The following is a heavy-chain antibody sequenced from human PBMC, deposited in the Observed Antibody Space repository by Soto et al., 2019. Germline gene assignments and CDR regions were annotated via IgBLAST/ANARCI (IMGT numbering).Heavy chain of an antibody. V-gene: IGHV1-2*04. CDR3: VIEGVAHTYGCFDP. J-gene: IGHJ5*02. Sequence: QVQLVQSGAEVKKPGASVKVSCEATGYTFTGHYLHWVRQAPGQGLEWMGWIHPHSGATKYAQKFQGWVPMTRDTSISTGYSALPSLTSNGTALYYWVIEGVAHTYGCFDPWGQGPLATASS. D-gene: IGHD2-8*01. CDR2: IHPHSGAT. CDR1: GYTFTGHY.